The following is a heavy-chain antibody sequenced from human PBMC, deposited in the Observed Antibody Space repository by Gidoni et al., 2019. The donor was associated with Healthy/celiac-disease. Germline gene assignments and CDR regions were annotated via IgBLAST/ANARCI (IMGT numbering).Heavy chain of an antibody. V-gene: IGHV3-23*01. CDR1: GFTFSSYA. CDR3: AKGGYGDYYFDY. D-gene: IGHD4-17*01. Sequence: EVQLLESGGVLVQPGGSLRLSCSASGFTFSSYAMSWVRQAPGKGLEWVSDISGSGSSTYYADSVKGRFTISRDNAKNTLYLQMNSMRAEETAVEYCAKGGYGDYYFDYWGQGTLVTVSS. J-gene: IGHJ4*02. CDR2: ISGSGSST.